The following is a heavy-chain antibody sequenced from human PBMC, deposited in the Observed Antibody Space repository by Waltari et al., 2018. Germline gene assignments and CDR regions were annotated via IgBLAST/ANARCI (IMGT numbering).Heavy chain of an antibody. D-gene: IGHD6-13*01. CDR2: INPNRGGT. CDR1: GYTLTGYY. V-gene: IGHV1-2*06. J-gene: IGHJ5*02. CDR3: ARSVDSSWYTTNWFDP. Sequence: QVQLVQSGAEVKKPGASVKVSCKASGYTLTGYYMHWVRQAPGQGLEWMGRINPNRGGTNYAQKFQGRVTMTRDTSISTAYMELSRLRSDDTAVYYCARSVDSSWYTTNWFDPWGQGTLVTVSS.